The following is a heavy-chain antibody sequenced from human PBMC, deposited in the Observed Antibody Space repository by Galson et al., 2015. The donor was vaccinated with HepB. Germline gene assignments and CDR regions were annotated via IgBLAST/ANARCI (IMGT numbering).Heavy chain of an antibody. V-gene: IGHV3-30*04. CDR1: GFTFSSYA. J-gene: IGHJ4*02. CDR3: ARDRRYYDSSGYYHLDY. D-gene: IGHD3-22*01. Sequence: SLRLSCAASGFTFSSYAMHWARQAPGEGLEWVAVISYDGSNKYYADSVKGRFTISRDNSKNTLYLQMNSLRAEDTAVYYCARDRRYYDSSGYYHLDYWGQGTLVTVSS. CDR2: ISYDGSNK.